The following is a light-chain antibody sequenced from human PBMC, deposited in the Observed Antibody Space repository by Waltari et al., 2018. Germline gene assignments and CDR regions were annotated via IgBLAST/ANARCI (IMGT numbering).Light chain of an antibody. CDR2: GAS. J-gene: IGKJ2*01. Sequence: EIVMTQSPATLSVSPGERATLSCRASQSVSSNLAWYQQKPGQAPRRLIYGASTRATGIPARFSGSGSGTEFTLTISSLQSEDFAVYYCQQYNSWPPYTFGQGTKVEIK. CDR1: QSVSSN. CDR3: QQYNSWPPYT. V-gene: IGKV3-15*01.